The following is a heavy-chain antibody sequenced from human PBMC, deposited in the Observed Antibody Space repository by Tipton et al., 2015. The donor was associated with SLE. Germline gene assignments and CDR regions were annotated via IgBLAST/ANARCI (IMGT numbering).Heavy chain of an antibody. D-gene: IGHD3-10*01. Sequence: TLSLTCTVSGGSISSGSYYWGWIRQPPGKGLEWIGSIYYSGSTYYNPSLKSRLTISVDTSKNQFSLKLGSVTAAGTAVYFCARHGASYYYGSGSYPYYFDYWGQGTLVTVSS. CDR3: ARHGASYYYGSGSYPYYFDY. V-gene: IGHV4-39*01. J-gene: IGHJ4*02. CDR2: IYYSGST. CDR1: GGSISSGSYY.